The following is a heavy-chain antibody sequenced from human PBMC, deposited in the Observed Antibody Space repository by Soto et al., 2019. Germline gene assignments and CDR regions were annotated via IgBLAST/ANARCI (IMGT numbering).Heavy chain of an antibody. CDR3: AKDQQSPAHDH. D-gene: IGHD6-13*01. CDR1: GFTFTNYA. CDR2: ISASGGST. Sequence: EVQLLESGGGLVQPGESLRLSCAASGFTFTNYAMSWVRQAPGKGLEWVSTISASGGSTYYVDSVNGRFSISRATAKNTLYMQMSSLISEDTAVYFCAKDQQSPAHDHWGQGTPFTVSS. V-gene: IGHV3-23*01. J-gene: IGHJ4*02.